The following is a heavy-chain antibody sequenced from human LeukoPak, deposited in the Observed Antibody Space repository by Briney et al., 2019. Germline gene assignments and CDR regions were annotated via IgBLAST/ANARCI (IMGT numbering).Heavy chain of an antibody. CDR3: ANVLVATITQYYFDY. CDR1: GGSISSGDYY. V-gene: IGHV4-30-4*01. Sequence: SQTLSLTGTVSGGSISSGDYYWSWIRHPPGKGLEWIGYIYYSGSTYYNPSLKSRVTISVDTSKNQFSLKLSSVTAADTAVYYCANVLVATITQYYFDYWGQGTLVTVSS. J-gene: IGHJ4*02. D-gene: IGHD5-12*01. CDR2: IYYSGST.